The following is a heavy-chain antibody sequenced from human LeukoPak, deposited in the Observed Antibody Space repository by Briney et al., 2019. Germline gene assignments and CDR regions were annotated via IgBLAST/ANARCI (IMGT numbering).Heavy chain of an antibody. Sequence: SETLSLTCTVSGGSISSYYWSWIRQPAGKGLEWIGRIYTSGSTNYNPSLKSLVTMSVDTSKNQFSLKLSSVTAADTAVYYCARDYGSGSYYSPNWFDPWGQGTLVTVSS. V-gene: IGHV4-4*07. D-gene: IGHD3-10*01. J-gene: IGHJ5*02. CDR3: ARDYGSGSYYSPNWFDP. CDR2: IYTSGST. CDR1: GGSISSYY.